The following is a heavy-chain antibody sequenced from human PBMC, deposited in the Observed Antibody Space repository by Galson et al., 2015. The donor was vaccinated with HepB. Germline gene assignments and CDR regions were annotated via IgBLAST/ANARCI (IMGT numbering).Heavy chain of an antibody. CDR2: ISGGGSYI. CDR1: GFTFSTYT. J-gene: IGHJ5*02. D-gene: IGHD6-13*01. CDR3: ARNAHRVQRTSGMTAAGFDP. V-gene: IGHV3-21*01. Sequence: SLRLSCAASGFTFSTYTMDWVRQAPGKGPEWVSSISGGGSYIFYADSVKGRFTISRDNTKNSLYLQMNSLRAEDTAVYFCARNAHRVQRTSGMTAAGFDPWGQGTLVTVSS.